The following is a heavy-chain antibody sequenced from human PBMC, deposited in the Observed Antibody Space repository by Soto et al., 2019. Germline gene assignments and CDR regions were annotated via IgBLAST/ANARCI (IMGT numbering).Heavy chain of an antibody. D-gene: IGHD3-3*01. J-gene: IGHJ4*02. V-gene: IGHV3-30*18. CDR1: GFTFSSYG. Sequence: QVQLVESGGGVVQPGRSLRLSCAASGFTFSSYGMHWVRQAPGKGLEWVAVISYDGSNKYYADSVKGRFTISRDLTKNTLYLQMNSLRSEDTAVYYCAKGGNGSGSLLVYWGQGTLVTVSS. CDR3: AKGGNGSGSLLVY. CDR2: ISYDGSNK.